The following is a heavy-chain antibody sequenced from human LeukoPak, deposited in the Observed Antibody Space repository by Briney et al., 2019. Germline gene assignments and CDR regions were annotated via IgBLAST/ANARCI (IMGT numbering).Heavy chain of an antibody. J-gene: IGHJ4*02. D-gene: IGHD3-22*01. Sequence: SVKVSCKASGYTFTSYGISWVRQAPGQGLEWMGRIIPSLAIANYAQKFQDRVTIIADKSTSTAYMELSSLRSEDTATYYCARGGVRDDFSGYYFDYWGQGALVTVSS. V-gene: IGHV1-69*04. CDR2: IIPSLAIA. CDR3: ARGGVRDDFSGYYFDY. CDR1: GYTFTSYG.